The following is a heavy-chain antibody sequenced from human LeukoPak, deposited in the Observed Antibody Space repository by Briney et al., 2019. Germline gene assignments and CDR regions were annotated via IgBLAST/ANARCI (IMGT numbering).Heavy chain of an antibody. CDR1: GFTFSSYH. CDR2: ISTSNSYI. J-gene: IGHJ4*02. D-gene: IGHD5-18*01. CDR3: ARRATTERGHSYGLDY. V-gene: IGHV3-21*01. Sequence: GGSLRLSCEVSGFTFSSYHMNWVRQAPGKRLEWVASISTSNSYIYYADSMTGRLTISRDNAKNSLYLQMNSLRAEDTAIYYCARRATTERGHSYGLDYWGQGTLVTVSS.